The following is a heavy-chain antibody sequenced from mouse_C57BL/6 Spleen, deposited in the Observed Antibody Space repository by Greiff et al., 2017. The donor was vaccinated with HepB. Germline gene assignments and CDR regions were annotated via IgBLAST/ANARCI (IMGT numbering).Heavy chain of an antibody. Sequence: QVQLQQSGAELARPGASVKLSCKASGYTFTSYGISWVKQRPGQGLEWIGEIYPRSGNTYYNEKFKGKATLTADKSSSTAYMELHSLTSEDSAVYFCARSTITTVVATPVDLWGKGTTLTVSS. CDR3: ARSTITTVVATPVDL. D-gene: IGHD1-1*01. J-gene: IGHJ2*01. CDR2: IYPRSGNT. V-gene: IGHV1-81*01. CDR1: GYTFTSYG.